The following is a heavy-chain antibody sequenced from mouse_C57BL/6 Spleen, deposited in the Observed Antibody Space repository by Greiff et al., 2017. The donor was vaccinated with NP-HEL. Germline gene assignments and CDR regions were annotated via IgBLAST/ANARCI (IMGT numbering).Heavy chain of an antibody. CDR2: IYPRSGNT. CDR3: ARSGNMVTGDY. V-gene: IGHV1-81*01. CDR1: GYTFTSYG. D-gene: IGHD2-2*01. J-gene: IGHJ2*01. Sequence: VKLMESGAELARPGASVKLSCKASGYTFTSYGISWVKQRTGQGLEWIGEIYPRSGNTYYNEKFKGKATLTADKSSSTAYMELRSLTSEDSAVYFCARSGNMVTGDYWGQGTTLTVSS.